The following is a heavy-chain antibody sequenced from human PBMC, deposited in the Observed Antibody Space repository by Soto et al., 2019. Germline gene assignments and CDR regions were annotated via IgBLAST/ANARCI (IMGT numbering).Heavy chain of an antibody. V-gene: IGHV4-59*08. J-gene: IGHJ4*02. CDR3: ARGGGVYYFDY. CDR1: GGSISSYY. D-gene: IGHD2-8*02. Sequence: SETLSLTCTVSGGSISSYYWSWIRQPPGKGLEWIGYIYYTGTTTYNPSIKSRVTISVDSSKNQFSLNLTSVSAADTAVYYCARGGGVYYFDYWGQGTLVTVSS. CDR2: IYYTGTT.